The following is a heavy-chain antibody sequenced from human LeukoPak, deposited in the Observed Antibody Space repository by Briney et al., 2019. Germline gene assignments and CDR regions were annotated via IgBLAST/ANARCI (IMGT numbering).Heavy chain of an antibody. CDR2: ISSSSSYI. CDR3: ARDSGYDYAAFNY. CDR1: GFTFSSYS. V-gene: IGHV3-21*01. J-gene: IGHJ4*02. D-gene: IGHD5-12*01. Sequence: PGGSLRLSCAASGFTFSSYSMNWVRQAPGKGLEWVSSISSSSSYIYYADSVEGRFTISRDNAKNSLYLQMNSLRAEDTAVYYCARDSGYDYAAFNYWGQGTLVTVSS.